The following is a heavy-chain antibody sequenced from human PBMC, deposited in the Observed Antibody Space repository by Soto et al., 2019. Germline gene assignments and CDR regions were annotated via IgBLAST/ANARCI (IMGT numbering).Heavy chain of an antibody. CDR1: GFTFSSYA. V-gene: IGHV3-23*01. J-gene: IGHJ4*02. CDR2: ISGSGGST. Sequence: GGSLRLSCAASGFTFSSYAMSWVRQAPGKGLEWVSAISGSGGSTYYADSVKGRFTISRDNSKNTLYLQMNSLRAEDTAVYYCAKSTYYDFWSGYHLAGWGQGTLVTVSS. CDR3: AKSTYYDFWSGYHLAG. D-gene: IGHD3-3*01.